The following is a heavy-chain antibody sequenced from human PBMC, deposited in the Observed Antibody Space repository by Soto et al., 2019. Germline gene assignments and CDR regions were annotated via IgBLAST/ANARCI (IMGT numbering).Heavy chain of an antibody. CDR2: INPNSGGT. Sequence: QVQLVQSGAEVKKPGASVKVSCKASGYTFTGYYIHWVRQAPGQGLEWMGWINPNSGGTKYAQKFQGRVTMTRDTSIRTAYMELSRLRSDDTALYYCARVIASAAFYYGMDVCGQGTTVTVSS. CDR1: GYTFTGYY. J-gene: IGHJ6*02. V-gene: IGHV1-2*02. CDR3: ARVIASAAFYYGMDV. D-gene: IGHD6-13*01.